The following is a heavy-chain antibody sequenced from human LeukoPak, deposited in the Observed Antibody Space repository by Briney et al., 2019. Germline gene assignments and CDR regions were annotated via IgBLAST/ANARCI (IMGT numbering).Heavy chain of an antibody. CDR1: GFTVSSNY. CDR3: ARVAYYYYYMDV. V-gene: IGHV3-53*01. CDR2: IYSGGST. Sequence: GGSLRLSCAASGFTVSSNYMSWVRQAPGKGLEWVSVIYSGGSTYYADSVKGRFTISRDNSKNTPYLQMNSLRAEDTAVYYCARVAYYYYYMDVWGKGTTVTVSS. J-gene: IGHJ6*03.